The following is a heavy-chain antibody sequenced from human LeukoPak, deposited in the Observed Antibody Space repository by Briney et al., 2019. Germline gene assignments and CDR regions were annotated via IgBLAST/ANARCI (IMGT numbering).Heavy chain of an antibody. CDR1: GGSISSSSYY. Sequence: PSETLSLTCTVSGGSISSSSYYWGWIRQPPGKGLEWIGSIYYSGSTYYNPSLKSRVTISVDTSKNQFSLKLSSVTAADTAVYYCASLQRGSYYYYMDVWGKGTTVTVSS. D-gene: IGHD4-11*01. CDR2: IYYSGST. J-gene: IGHJ6*03. CDR3: ASLQRGSYYYYMDV. V-gene: IGHV4-39*07.